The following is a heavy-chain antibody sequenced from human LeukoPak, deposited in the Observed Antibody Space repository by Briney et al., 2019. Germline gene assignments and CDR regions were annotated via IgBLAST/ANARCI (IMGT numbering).Heavy chain of an antibody. CDR3: ARDLSSSGWYVPGY. CDR1: GFTFSSYA. CDR2: ISSNGGST. V-gene: IGHV3-64*01. J-gene: IGHJ4*02. Sequence: GGSLRLSCAASGFTFSSYAMHWVRQAPGKGLEYVSAISSNGGSTYYANSVKGRSTISRDNSKNTLYLQMGSLRAEDMAVYYCARDLSSSGWYVPGYWGQGTLVTVSS. D-gene: IGHD6-19*01.